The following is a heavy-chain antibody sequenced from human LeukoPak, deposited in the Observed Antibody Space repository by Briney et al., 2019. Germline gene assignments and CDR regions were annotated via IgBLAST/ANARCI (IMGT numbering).Heavy chain of an antibody. CDR3: ARDRAENVATTLDY. J-gene: IGHJ4*02. D-gene: IGHD5-12*01. CDR1: EFTFSSYA. V-gene: IGHV3-30-3*01. CDR2: ISYDGSNK. Sequence: PGGSLRLSCAASEFTFSSYAMHWVRQAPGKGLEWVAVISYDGSNKYYADSVKGRFTISRDNSKNTLYLQMNSLRTEDTAVYYCARDRAENVATTLDYWGQGTLVTVSS.